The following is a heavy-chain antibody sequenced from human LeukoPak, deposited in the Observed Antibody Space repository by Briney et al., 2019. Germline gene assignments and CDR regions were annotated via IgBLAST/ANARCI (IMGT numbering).Heavy chain of an antibody. CDR1: GGSVSRSSYY. J-gene: IGHJ5*02. CDR2: ISYSGTN. CDR3: ASLGTLRS. V-gene: IGHV4-39*01. Sequence: SETLSLTCTVSGGSVSRSSYYWGWIRQPPGKGLEWIGSISYSGTNYNNPSLKSRVSVSIDTSKNQFSVKLTSVTAADTAMYYCASLGTLRSWGRGTLVTVSS. D-gene: IGHD3-10*01.